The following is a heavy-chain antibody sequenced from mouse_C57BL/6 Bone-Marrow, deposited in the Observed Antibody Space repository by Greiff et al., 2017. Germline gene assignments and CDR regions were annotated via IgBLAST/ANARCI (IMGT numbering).Heavy chain of an antibody. J-gene: IGHJ2*01. CDR1: GYIFTEYT. CDR3: ARHERYYDYEGYFDY. D-gene: IGHD2-4*01. CDR2: FYPGSGSI. V-gene: IGHV1-62-2*01. Sequence: QVQLQQSGAELVKPGASVKLSCKASGYIFTEYTIHWVKQRSGQGLEWIGWFYPGSGSIKYNERFKDKATLTADKSSNTVDMELSRVTSEDSAVYFCARHERYYDYEGYFDYWGQGTTLTVSS.